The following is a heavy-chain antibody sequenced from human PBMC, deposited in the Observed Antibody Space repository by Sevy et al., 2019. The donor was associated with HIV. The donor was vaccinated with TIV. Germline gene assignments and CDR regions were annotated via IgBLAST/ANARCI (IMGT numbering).Heavy chain of an antibody. CDR1: SVSISDYY. CDR3: ARHDCSGGSCFPPSFDY. V-gene: IGHV4-59*13. CDR2: IYSTRNI. D-gene: IGHD2-15*01. J-gene: IGHJ4*02. Sequence: SETLSLTCTVSSVSISDYYWSWIRQPPGRGLEWIGYIYSTRNIHYSPSLKSPVTISVDTSKNQFSLKLNSVTAADTAVYYCARHDCSGGSCFPPSFDYWGQGTLVTVSS.